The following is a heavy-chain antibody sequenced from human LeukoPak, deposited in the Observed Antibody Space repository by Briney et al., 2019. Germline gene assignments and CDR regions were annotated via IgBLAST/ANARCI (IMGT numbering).Heavy chain of an antibody. J-gene: IGHJ4*02. CDR2: IYSGDST. V-gene: IGHV3-53*01. CDR3: ARGSGSWEY. D-gene: IGHD1-26*01. Sequence: GGSLRLSCAASGFTVSSYHMNWVRQAPGKGLEWVLVIYSGDSTYYADSVKGRFTISRDDSKNTLYHQMNSLRVEDTGVYYCARGSGSWEYWGQGTLVTVSS. CDR1: GFTVSSYH.